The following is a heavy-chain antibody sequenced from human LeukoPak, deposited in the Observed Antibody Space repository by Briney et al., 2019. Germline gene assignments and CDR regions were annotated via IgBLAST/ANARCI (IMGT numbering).Heavy chain of an antibody. Sequence: GGSLRLSCAASGFTISYYSMNWVRQAPGKGLEWVSYISSSGSTIYYADSVKGRFTISRDNSKDTLFLQLNSLTAADTAMYFCAKASVAIPQYCNSWGQGTLVTVSS. CDR1: GFTISYYS. CDR2: ISSSGSTI. V-gene: IGHV3-48*01. J-gene: IGHJ5*02. CDR3: AKASVAIPQYCNS. D-gene: IGHD2-2*02.